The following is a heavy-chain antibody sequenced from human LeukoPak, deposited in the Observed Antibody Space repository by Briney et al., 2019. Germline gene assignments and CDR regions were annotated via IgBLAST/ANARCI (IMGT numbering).Heavy chain of an antibody. J-gene: IGHJ4*02. V-gene: IGHV3-74*01. CDR3: ARGEPKRFGELFDY. CDR2: INSDGSST. D-gene: IGHD3-10*01. Sequence: PGGSLRLSCAVSGFTFSSYWMHWVRQAPGKGLVWVSRINSDGSSTFYADSVKGRFAISRDNAKNMLYLQMNSLRAEDTAVYYCARGEPKRFGELFDYWGQGTLVTVSS. CDR1: GFTFSSYW.